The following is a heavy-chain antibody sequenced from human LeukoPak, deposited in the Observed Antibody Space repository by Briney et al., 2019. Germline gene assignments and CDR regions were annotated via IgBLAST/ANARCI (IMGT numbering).Heavy chain of an antibody. V-gene: IGHV3-23*01. CDR3: AKERHYYDSSGYSFDAFDI. D-gene: IGHD3-22*01. CDR2: ISGSGGST. J-gene: IGHJ3*02. CDR1: GFTFSSYA. Sequence: GGSLRLSCAASGFTFSSYAMSWVRQAPGKGLEWVSAISGSGGSTYYADSAKGRFTISRDNSKNTLYLQMNSLRAEDTAVYYCAKERHYYDSSGYSFDAFDIWGQGTMVTVSS.